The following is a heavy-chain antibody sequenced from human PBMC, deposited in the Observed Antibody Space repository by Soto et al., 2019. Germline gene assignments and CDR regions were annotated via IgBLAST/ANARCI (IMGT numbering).Heavy chain of an antibody. CDR2: INAGNGNT. D-gene: IGHD3-3*01. Sequence: QVQLVQSGAEEKKPGASVKVSCKASGYTFTSYAMHWVRQAPGQRLEWMGWINAGNGNTKYSQKFQGRVTITRDTSASTAYMELSSLRSEDTAVYYCAREGITIFRVVKPWFDPWGQGTLVTVSS. V-gene: IGHV1-3*05. CDR1: GYTFTSYA. J-gene: IGHJ5*02. CDR3: AREGITIFRVVKPWFDP.